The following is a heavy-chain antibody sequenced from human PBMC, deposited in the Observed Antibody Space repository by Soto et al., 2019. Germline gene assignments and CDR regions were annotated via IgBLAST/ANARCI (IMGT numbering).Heavy chain of an antibody. D-gene: IGHD3-10*01. V-gene: IGHV3-30*18. CDR3: AKEAYYGSGSFSRTDY. J-gene: IGHJ4*02. CDR2: ISYDGSNK. Sequence: QVQLVESGGGVVQPGRSLRLSCAASGFSFSSYGMHWVRQAPGKGLEWVAIISYDGSNKYYADSVKGRFTISRDNSKNTLYLQMDCLRAEDTAVYYCAKEAYYGSGSFSRTDYWGQGTLVTVSS. CDR1: GFSFSSYG.